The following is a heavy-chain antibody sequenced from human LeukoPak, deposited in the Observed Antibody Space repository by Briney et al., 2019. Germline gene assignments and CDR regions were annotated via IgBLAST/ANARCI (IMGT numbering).Heavy chain of an antibody. CDR1: GGSISSYY. Sequence: SETLSLTCTVSGGSISSYYWSWIRQPPGKGLEWIGCIYYSGSTNYNPSLKSRVTISVDTSKNQFSLKLGSVTAADTAVYYCARDDFGDYAFDYWGQGTLVTVSS. V-gene: IGHV4-59*01. CDR3: ARDDFGDYAFDY. J-gene: IGHJ4*02. D-gene: IGHD4-17*01. CDR2: IYYSGST.